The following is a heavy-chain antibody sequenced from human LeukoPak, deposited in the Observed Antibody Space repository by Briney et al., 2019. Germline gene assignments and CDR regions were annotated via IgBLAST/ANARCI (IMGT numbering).Heavy chain of an antibody. Sequence: SETLSLTCAVYGGSFSGYYWSWIRQPPGKGLEWIGEINHSGSTNYNPSLKSRVTMSVDTSKNQFSLKLSTVTAADTAVYYCARGRAFNWFDPWDQGTLVTVSS. V-gene: IGHV4-34*01. D-gene: IGHD3-3*02. J-gene: IGHJ5*02. CDR2: INHSGST. CDR1: GGSFSGYY. CDR3: ARGRAFNWFDP.